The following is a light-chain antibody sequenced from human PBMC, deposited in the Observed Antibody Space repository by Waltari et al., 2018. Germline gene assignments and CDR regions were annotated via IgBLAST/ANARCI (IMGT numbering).Light chain of an antibody. J-gene: IGLJ1*01. CDR3: YSYAGFCRYV. V-gene: IGLV2-23*02. CDR1: SSDIGNDKF. CDR2: DVN. Sequence: QAALTQPASVSGSPGQSITISCTGTSSDIGNDKFVSWYQQHPGKAPKGMIYDVNKRPSGVSNRFSAAKSGNTASLTISGLEVEYEADYYCYSYAGFCRYVFGTGTKVTVL.